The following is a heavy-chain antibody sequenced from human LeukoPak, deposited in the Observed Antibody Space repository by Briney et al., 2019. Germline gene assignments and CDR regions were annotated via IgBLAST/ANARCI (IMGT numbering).Heavy chain of an antibody. CDR3: ARDYYYDSSGYYPILY. CDR1: GFTFSNYG. J-gene: IGHJ4*02. CDR2: ISYDGSNK. D-gene: IGHD3-22*01. V-gene: IGHV3-30*03. Sequence: PGRSLRLSCAASGFTFSNYGMHWVRQAPGKGLEWVAVISYDGSNKYYADSVKGRFTISRDNSKNTLYLQMNSLRAEDTAVYYCARDYYYDSSGYYPILYWGQGTLVTVSS.